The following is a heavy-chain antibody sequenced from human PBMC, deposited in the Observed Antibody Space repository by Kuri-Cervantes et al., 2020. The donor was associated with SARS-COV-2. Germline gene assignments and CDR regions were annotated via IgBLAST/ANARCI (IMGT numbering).Heavy chain of an antibody. Sequence: GESLKISCAASGFTFSSYWMGWVRQAPGKGLEWVANIKQDGSEKYYVDSVKGRFTISRDNAKNSLYLQMNCLRAEDTAVYYCARGTTGSGYWGQGTLVTVSS. J-gene: IGHJ4*02. CDR1: GFTFSSYW. CDR3: ARGTTGSGY. CDR2: IKQDGSEK. D-gene: IGHD4-11*01. V-gene: IGHV3-7*01.